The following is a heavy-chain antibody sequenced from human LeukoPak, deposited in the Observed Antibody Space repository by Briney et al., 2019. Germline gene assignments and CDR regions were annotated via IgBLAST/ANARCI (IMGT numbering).Heavy chain of an antibody. CDR3: ARGRGAVAGTGNTYYFDY. D-gene: IGHD6-19*01. CDR2: INTNTGNP. Sequence: ASVKVSCKASGYTFTTYAINWVRQAPGQGLEWMGWINTNTGNPTHAQGFTGRFVSSLDTSVSTAYLQISSLKAKDTAVYYCARGRGAVAGTGNTYYFDYWGQGTLVTVSS. V-gene: IGHV7-4-1*02. J-gene: IGHJ4*02. CDR1: GYTFTTYA.